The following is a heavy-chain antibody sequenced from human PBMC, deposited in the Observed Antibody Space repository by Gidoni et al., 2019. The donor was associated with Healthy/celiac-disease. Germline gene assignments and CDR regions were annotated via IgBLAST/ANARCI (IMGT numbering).Heavy chain of an antibody. CDR3: ARALGSSWLRGFDY. V-gene: IGHV1-2*02. CDR1: GYTFTGYY. D-gene: IGHD6-13*01. Sequence: QVQLVQSGAEVKKPGASVKVSCKASGYTFTGYYMHWVRQAPGQGLEWMGWINPNSGGTNYTQKFQGRVTMIRDTSISTAYMELSRLRSDDTAVYYCARALGSSWLRGFDYWGQGTLVTVSS. J-gene: IGHJ4*02. CDR2: INPNSGGT.